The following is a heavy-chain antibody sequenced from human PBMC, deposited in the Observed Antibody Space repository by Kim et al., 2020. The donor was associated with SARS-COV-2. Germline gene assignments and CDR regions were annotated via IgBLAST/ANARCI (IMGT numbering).Heavy chain of an antibody. D-gene: IGHD3-22*01. CDR1: GFTFSSYG. CDR3: AKDSGYYYDY. J-gene: IGHJ4*02. V-gene: IGHV3-30*18. Sequence: GGSLRLSCAASGFTFSSYGMHWVRQAPGKGLEWVAVISYDGSNKYYADSVKGRFTISRDNSKNTLYLQMNSLRAEDTAVYYCAKDSGYYYDYWGQGTLVTVSS. CDR2: ISYDGSNK.